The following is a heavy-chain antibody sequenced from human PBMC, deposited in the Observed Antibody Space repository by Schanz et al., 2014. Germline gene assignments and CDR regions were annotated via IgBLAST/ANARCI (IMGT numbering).Heavy chain of an antibody. Sequence: EVQLVESGGGLVEPGGSLRLSCAASGFTFSTHAMSWVRQAPGMGLEWVSAISGRDGSTYYADSVKGRFTISRDNSKNTLYLQMNSLRAEDTAIYYCAKDAPYPFDLWGRGTLITVSS. CDR2: ISGRDGST. J-gene: IGHJ2*01. CDR1: GFTFSTHA. CDR3: AKDAPYPFDL. V-gene: IGHV3-23*04.